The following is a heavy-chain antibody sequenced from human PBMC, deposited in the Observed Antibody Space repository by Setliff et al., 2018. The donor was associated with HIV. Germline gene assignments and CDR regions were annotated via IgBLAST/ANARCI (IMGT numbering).Heavy chain of an antibody. J-gene: IGHJ3*02. D-gene: IGHD6-19*01. CDR2: MNPSGGGT. V-gene: IGHV1-2*02. CDR1: QYTFTGYY. Sequence: ASVKVSCKASQYTFTGYYMHWVRQAPGQVLEWVGWMNPSGGGTNFAQKFQGRVTMTRDTSISTAYMELSRLRSDDTAVYYCARGLCQSSGYCWTGAFDIWGQGTTVTVSS. CDR3: ARGLCQSSGYCWTGAFDI.